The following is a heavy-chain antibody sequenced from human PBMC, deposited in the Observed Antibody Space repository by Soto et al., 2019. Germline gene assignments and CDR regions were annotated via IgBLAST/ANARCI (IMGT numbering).Heavy chain of an antibody. CDR1: GYTFTSYG. CDR2: ISAYNGNT. CDR3: ARVEYGATIFYYYYGMDV. Sequence: VQLVQSGAEVKKPGASVKVSCKASGYTFTSYGISWVRQAPGQGLEWMGWISAYNGNTNYAQKLQGRVTMTTDTSTSTAYMELRSLRSDDTAVYYCARVEYGATIFYYYYGMDVWGQGTTVTVSS. D-gene: IGHD5-12*01. J-gene: IGHJ6*02. V-gene: IGHV1-18*01.